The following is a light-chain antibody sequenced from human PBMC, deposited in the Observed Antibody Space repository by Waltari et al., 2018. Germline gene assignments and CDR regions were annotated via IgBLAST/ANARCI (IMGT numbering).Light chain of an antibody. CDR3: QSYDSSLSGSVV. CDR2: GSR. J-gene: IGLJ2*01. CDR1: SSNIGAGYD. V-gene: IGLV1-40*01. Sequence: QSVLTQPPSVSGAPGQRVTISCTGSSSNIGAGYDVHWYQQLPGTAPKLLIYGSRNRPSGVPDRFAGSKSGSSASLAITGLQAEDEADYYCQSYDSSLSGSVVFGGGTKLTAL.